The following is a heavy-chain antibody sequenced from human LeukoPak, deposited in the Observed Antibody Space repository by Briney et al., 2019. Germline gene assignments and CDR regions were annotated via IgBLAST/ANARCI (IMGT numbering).Heavy chain of an antibody. J-gene: IGHJ5*02. CDR2: SYFSGNT. CDR3: ARHLGFCSSTGCNSWFDP. D-gene: IGHD2-2*02. Sequence: SETLSLTCTVSGGSISSYYWSWIRQPPGKGLEWIGYSYFSGNTNYNPSLKSRVTISVDTSKNQFSLKLSSVTAADTAVYYCARHLGFCSSTGCNSWFDPWGQGTLVTVSS. V-gene: IGHV4-59*08. CDR1: GGSISSYY.